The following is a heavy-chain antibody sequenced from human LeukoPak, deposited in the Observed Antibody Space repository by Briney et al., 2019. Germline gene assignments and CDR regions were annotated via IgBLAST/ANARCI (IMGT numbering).Heavy chain of an antibody. CDR1: GFTFSSYW. CDR3: ARDLGPSVVAANSGY. J-gene: IGHJ4*02. V-gene: IGHV3-74*01. Sequence: PGGSLRLSCAASGFTFSSYWMQWVRQAPGKGLVWVSRINSDGSSTSYADSVKGRFTISRDNAKNTLYLQMNSLRAEDTAVYYCARDLGPSVVAANSGYWGQGTLVTVSS. D-gene: IGHD2-15*01. CDR2: INSDGSST.